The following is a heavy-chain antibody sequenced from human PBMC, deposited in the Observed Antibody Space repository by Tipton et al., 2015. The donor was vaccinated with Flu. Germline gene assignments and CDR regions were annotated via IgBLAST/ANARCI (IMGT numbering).Heavy chain of an antibody. CDR1: GGSISSYY. CDR2: INYSGST. Sequence: GLVKPSETLSLICTVSGGSISSYYWSWIRQPPGKGLEWIGYINYSGSTSYNPSLKSRVTISVDTSKNQFSLKLSSVTAADTAVYYCARANSRFHSYYYDTGGDYDFDYWGQGTLVTVSS. D-gene: IGHD3-22*01. CDR3: ARANSRFHSYYYDTGGDYDFDY. J-gene: IGHJ4*02. V-gene: IGHV4-59*01.